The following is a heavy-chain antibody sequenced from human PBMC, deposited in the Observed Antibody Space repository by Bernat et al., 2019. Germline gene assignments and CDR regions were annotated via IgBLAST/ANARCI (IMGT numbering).Heavy chain of an antibody. CDR1: GFTFSSYA. V-gene: IGHV3-30-3*01. Sequence: QVQLVESGGGVVQPGRSLRLSCAASGFTFSSYAMHWVRQAPGKGLEWVAVISYDGSNKYYADSVKGRFTISRDNSKNTLYLQMNSLRAEDTAVDYCARDSKDYVWGSYRFILDYWGQGTLVTVSS. CDR3: ARDSKDYVWGSYRFILDY. J-gene: IGHJ4*02. D-gene: IGHD3-16*02. CDR2: ISYDGSNK.